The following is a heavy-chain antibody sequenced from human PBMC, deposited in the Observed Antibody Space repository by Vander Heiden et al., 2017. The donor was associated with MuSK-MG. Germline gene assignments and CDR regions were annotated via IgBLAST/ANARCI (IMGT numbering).Heavy chain of an antibody. CDR3: TRDGRGPGSSHDY. V-gene: IGHV3-49*04. Sequence: EVQLVESGGGLVQPGRSLRLSCTASGFTFGAYAMSWVRQAPGKGLEWVGFIRSKAYGGTTEYAASVKGRFTISRDDSKSIAYLQMNSRKTEDTAVYYCTRDGRGPGSSHDYWGQGTLVTVSS. J-gene: IGHJ4*02. CDR1: GFTFGAYA. CDR2: IRSKAYGGTT. D-gene: IGHD1-26*01.